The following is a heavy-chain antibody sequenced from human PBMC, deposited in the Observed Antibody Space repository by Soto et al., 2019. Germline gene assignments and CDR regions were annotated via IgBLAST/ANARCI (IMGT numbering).Heavy chain of an antibody. D-gene: IGHD3-10*01. J-gene: IGHJ6*02. Sequence: QVQLVQSGAEVKKPGSSVKVSCEASGGTFSSYAFSWVRQAPGQGLEWMGGIIPMYGAADYAQNFQGRVTITADESTRTEHMKMSSLRLEDTAAYFWAGRNDGSGTDSRHKQDFYYSGMDVWGHGTTVTV. CDR1: GGTFSSYA. CDR2: IIPMYGAA. V-gene: IGHV1-69*01. CDR3: AGRNDGSGTDSRHKQDFYYSGMDV.